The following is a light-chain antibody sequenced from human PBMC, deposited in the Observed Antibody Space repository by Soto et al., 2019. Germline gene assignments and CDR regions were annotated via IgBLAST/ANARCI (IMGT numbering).Light chain of an antibody. CDR3: QQYNNWPPFT. V-gene: IGKV3-15*01. CDR2: GAS. Sequence: EIVMTQSPATLSVSPGESATLSCRASQSVSSNLAWYQQKPGQAPRLLIYGASTRATGIPARFSGSGSVTEFTLTISSLQSEDFSVYYCQQYNNWPPFTFGPGTKVDIK. CDR1: QSVSSN. J-gene: IGKJ3*01.